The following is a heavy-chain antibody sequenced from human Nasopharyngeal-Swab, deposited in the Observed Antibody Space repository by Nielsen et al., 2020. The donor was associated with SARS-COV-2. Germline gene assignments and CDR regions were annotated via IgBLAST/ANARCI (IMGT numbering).Heavy chain of an antibody. CDR3: AKDNRGSVATTEFDY. CDR1: GFTFSNYA. CDR2: INGGGGDR. V-gene: IGHV3-23*01. J-gene: IGHJ4*02. D-gene: IGHD5-12*01. Sequence: GGPLRLSCAASGFTFSNYAMTWVRQAPGKGLDWVSAINGGGGDRYYADSVKGRFTVSRDNSKNTLYLQMSNLRADDTAVYYCAKDNRGSVATTEFDYWGQGTLVTVSS.